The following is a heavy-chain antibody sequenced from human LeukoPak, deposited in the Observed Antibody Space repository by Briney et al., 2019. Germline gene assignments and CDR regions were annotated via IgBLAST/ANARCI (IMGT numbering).Heavy chain of an antibody. D-gene: IGHD4-23*01. CDR3: ASTTVVTPKYFDY. J-gene: IGHJ4*02. Sequence: PSETLSLTCAVYGGPFSTYYWSWIRQPPGKGLEWIGDIYHTGSTTYSPSLKSRVTISVDTSKKQFSVSLNSVTAADTAVYYCASTTVVTPKYFDYWGQGTLVTVSS. V-gene: IGHV4-34*01. CDR2: IYHTGST. CDR1: GGPFSTYY.